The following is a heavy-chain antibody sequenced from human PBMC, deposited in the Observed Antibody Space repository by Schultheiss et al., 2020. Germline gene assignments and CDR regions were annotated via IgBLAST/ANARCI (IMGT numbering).Heavy chain of an antibody. J-gene: IGHJ4*02. CDR1: GFTFDDYA. CDR3: ARDTPNYDYMFDY. V-gene: IGHV3-9*01. CDR2: ISWNSGSI. Sequence: GGSLRLSCAASGFTFDDYAMHWVRQAPGKGLEWVSGISWNSGSIGYADSVKGRFTISRDNAKNSLYLQMNSLRAEDTAVYYCARDTPNYDYMFDYWGQGTLVTVSS. D-gene: IGHD3-16*01.